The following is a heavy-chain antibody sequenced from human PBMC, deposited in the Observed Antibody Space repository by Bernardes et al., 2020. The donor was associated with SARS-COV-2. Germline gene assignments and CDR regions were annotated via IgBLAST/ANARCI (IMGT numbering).Heavy chain of an antibody. V-gene: IGHV3-23*05. CDR1: GFAFSRYA. J-gene: IGHJ4*02. CDR3: VKGLGAAAAPSDD. CDR2: IMTSGSRA. D-gene: IGHD2-2*01. Sequence: GGSLRVWCAASGFAFSRYAMSWVRQAPGRGMEWVSSIMTSGSRAPYADSVKGRFTISTEHFKHTVDLQMSSLRAEDTAVYYCVKGLGAAAAPSDDWGQGTLVTVSS.